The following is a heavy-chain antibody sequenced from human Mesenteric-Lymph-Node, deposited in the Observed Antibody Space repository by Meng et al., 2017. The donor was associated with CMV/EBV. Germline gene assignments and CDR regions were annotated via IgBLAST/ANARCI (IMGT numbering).Heavy chain of an antibody. D-gene: IGHD2-2*01. CDR1: GFTFSHAW. CDR3: TTVLSYCTTTSCYYGALDY. Sequence: GGSLRLSCAASGFTFSHAWMSWVRQAPGKGLEWVGRSKSKNDGGTADYAAPVKGRFTISRDDSENTLYLQMNSLKTEDTAVYYCTTVLSYCTTTSCYYGALDYWGQGILVTVSS. V-gene: IGHV3-15*01. J-gene: IGHJ4*02. CDR2: SKSKNDGGTA.